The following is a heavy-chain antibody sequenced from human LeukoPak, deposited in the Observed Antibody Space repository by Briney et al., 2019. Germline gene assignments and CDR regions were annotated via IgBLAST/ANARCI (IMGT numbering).Heavy chain of an antibody. Sequence: GGSLRLSCVASGFTFSSYAMSWVRQAPGKGLEWVSAISGSGGSTYYADSVKGRFTISRDNSKNTLYLQMNSLRAEDTAVYYCAKSMLGLLRYYFDYWGQGTLVTVSS. CDR1: GFTFSSYA. CDR2: ISGSGGST. J-gene: IGHJ4*02. D-gene: IGHD3-22*01. V-gene: IGHV3-23*01. CDR3: AKSMLGLLRYYFDY.